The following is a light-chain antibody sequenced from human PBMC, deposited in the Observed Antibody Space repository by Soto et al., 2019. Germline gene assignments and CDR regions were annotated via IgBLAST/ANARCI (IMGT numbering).Light chain of an antibody. CDR3: QQYESTPPT. CDR1: QSVLYSSNNKNY. V-gene: IGKV4-1*01. CDR2: WAS. J-gene: IGKJ2*01. Sequence: DIVMTQSPDSLAVSLGERATFNCKSSQSVLYSSNNKNYLAWYQQRPGQPPKLLIYWASTRESGVPDRFSGSGSGTDFTLTITSLQAEDVAVYYCQQYESTPPTFGRGTKLEIK.